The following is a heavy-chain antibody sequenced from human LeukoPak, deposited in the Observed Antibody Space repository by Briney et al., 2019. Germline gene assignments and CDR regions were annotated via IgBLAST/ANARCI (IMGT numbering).Heavy chain of an antibody. Sequence: ASVKVSCTSSGYTFTINGFTWVRQAPGQGLEWMGWISAYNGYTNYAQKFQGRVTMTTDTSTNTAYMELRSLRSDDTAGYYCARKNCGGNCFYLDPWGQGTLVTVSS. V-gene: IGHV1-18*01. CDR2: ISAYNGYT. CDR3: ARKNCGGNCFYLDP. J-gene: IGHJ5*02. CDR1: GYTFTING. D-gene: IGHD2-21*02.